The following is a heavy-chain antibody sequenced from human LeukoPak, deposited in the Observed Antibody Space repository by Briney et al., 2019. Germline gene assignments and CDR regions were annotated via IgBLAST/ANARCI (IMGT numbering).Heavy chain of an antibody. CDR2: ISSSSSTI. CDR1: GFTFSSYS. D-gene: IGHD2-15*01. Sequence: PGGSLRLSCAASGFTFSSYSMNWVRQAPGKGLEWVSYISSSSSTIYYADSVKGRFTISRDNAKSSLYLQMNSLRAEDTAVYYCARDHSRAEVAGNYWGQGTLVTVSS. CDR3: ARDHSRAEVAGNY. V-gene: IGHV3-48*01. J-gene: IGHJ4*02.